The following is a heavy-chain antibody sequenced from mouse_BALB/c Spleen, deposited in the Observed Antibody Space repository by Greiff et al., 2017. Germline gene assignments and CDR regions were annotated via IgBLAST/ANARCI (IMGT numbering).Heavy chain of an antibody. CDR2: IDPENGDT. V-gene: IGHV14-4*02. CDR3: NAAALLDY. D-gene: IGHD1-2*01. CDR1: GFNIKDYY. J-gene: IGHJ2*01. Sequence: DVKLQESGAELVRSGASVKLSCTASGFNIKDYYMHWVKQRPEQGLEWIGWIDPENGDTEYAPKFQGKATMTADTSSNTAYLQLSSLTSEDTAVYYCNAAALLDYWGQRTTLTVSS.